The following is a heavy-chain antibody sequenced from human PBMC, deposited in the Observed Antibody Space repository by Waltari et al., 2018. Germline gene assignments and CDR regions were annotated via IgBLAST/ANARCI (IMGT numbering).Heavy chain of an antibody. V-gene: IGHV3-7*01. CDR1: GFSFGNFW. CDR2: RNEDGTKN. CDR3: AGRIFDI. J-gene: IGHJ3*02. Sequence: EEQLLESGGGLVQPGGSLRLSCVGSGFSFGNFWIAWVCQAPGKGLEWGAKRNEDGTKNYYLDSVKGRFTISRDNAKNSVYLQMNSLRAEDTAVYYCAGRIFDIWGQGTMVTVSS.